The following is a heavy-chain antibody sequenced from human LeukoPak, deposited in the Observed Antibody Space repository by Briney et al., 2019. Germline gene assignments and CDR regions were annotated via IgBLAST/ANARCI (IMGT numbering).Heavy chain of an antibody. CDR1: GFTFSTYA. V-gene: IGHV3-30-3*01. Sequence: GRSLRLSCAASGFTFSTYAMHWVRQAPGKGLEWVAVISYDGSNKYYADSVKGRFTISRDNSKNTLYLQMNSLRAEDTAVYYCARDDYYYGSGKHGMDVWGQGTTVTVSS. J-gene: IGHJ6*02. CDR2: ISYDGSNK. CDR3: ARDDYYYGSGKHGMDV. D-gene: IGHD3-10*01.